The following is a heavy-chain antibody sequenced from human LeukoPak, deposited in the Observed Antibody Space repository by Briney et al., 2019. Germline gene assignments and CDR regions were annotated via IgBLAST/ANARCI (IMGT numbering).Heavy chain of an antibody. CDR3: ARSGHYGSGSYYNDYYYGMDV. J-gene: IGHJ6*02. CDR2: LYYSGST. D-gene: IGHD3-10*01. V-gene: IGHV4-59*01. CDR1: GGSISSCY. Sequence: SETLSLTCIVSGGSISSCYWSWIRQPPGKGLAGIGYLYYSGSTNYNPSLKSRVTISVDTSKNQFSLKLSSVTAADTAVYYGARSGHYGSGSYYNDYYYGMDVWGQGTTVTVSS.